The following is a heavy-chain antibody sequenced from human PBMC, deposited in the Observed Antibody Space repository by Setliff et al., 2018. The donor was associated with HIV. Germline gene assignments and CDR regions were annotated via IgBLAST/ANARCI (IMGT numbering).Heavy chain of an antibody. D-gene: IGHD4-17*01. J-gene: IGHJ4*02. CDR1: GYSISSGHY. Sequence: TLSLTCAVSGYSISSGHYWGWIRQPPGKGLEWIGSIDHSGTTYYNPSLKSRVTISVDTSKNQFSLRLSSVTAADTAVYYCARVRQVSDYGDYDYFFDYWGQGTLVTVSS. CDR2: IDHSGTT. CDR3: ARVRQVSDYGDYDYFFDY. V-gene: IGHV4-38-2*01.